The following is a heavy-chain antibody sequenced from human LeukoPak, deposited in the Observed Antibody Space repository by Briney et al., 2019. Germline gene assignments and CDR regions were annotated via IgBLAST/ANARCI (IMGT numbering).Heavy chain of an antibody. CDR1: GGSLSSSNSY. CDR3: ARRPYCSNGICYKRPFDY. Sequence: PSETLSLTCIVSGGSLSSSNSYWDWIRQPPGKGLEWIGSIYYSGSTYYNPSLKSRVTISVDTSKNQFSLKLSSVIAADTAVYYCARRPYCSNGICYKRPFDYWGQGTLVTVSS. D-gene: IGHD2-8*01. CDR2: IYYSGST. J-gene: IGHJ4*02. V-gene: IGHV4-39*07.